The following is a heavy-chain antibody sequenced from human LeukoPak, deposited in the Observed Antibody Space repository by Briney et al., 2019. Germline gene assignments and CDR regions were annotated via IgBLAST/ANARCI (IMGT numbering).Heavy chain of an antibody. Sequence: SETLSLTCIVSGGAVNSYYWSWIRQTPGEGLKWIGYISHNGNIDYAPSHKSRVTMSIDTTKNQFSLKLTSVTAADTALYFCARGFCSDEICQVFTHWGQGILVTVSS. V-gene: IGHV4-59*02. CDR1: GGAVNSYY. J-gene: IGHJ4*02. CDR2: ISHNGNI. D-gene: IGHD3-3*01. CDR3: ARGFCSDEICQVFTH.